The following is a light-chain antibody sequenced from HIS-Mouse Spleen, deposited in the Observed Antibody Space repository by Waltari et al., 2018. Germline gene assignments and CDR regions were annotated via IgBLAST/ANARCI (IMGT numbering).Light chain of an antibody. CDR2: WAS. V-gene: IGKV4-1*01. J-gene: IGKJ2*01. CDR1: QSVLYSSNNKNY. Sequence: ILMTSLPDPWVWLLGEGPTINCKPSQSVLYSSNNKNYLAWYQQKPGQPPKLLIYWASTRESGVPDRFSGSGSGTDFTLTISSLQAEDVAVYYCQQYYSTPYTFGQGTKLEIK. CDR3: QQYYSTPYT.